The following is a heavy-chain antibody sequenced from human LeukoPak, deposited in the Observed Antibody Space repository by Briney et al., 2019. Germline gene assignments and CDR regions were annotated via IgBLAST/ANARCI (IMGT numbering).Heavy chain of an antibody. D-gene: IGHD3-3*01. J-gene: IGHJ4*02. CDR2: IVPIFGTA. V-gene: IGHV1-69*13. CDR3: ASMGVNDFWSGYYHIDY. CDR1: GGTFSSYA. Sequence: SVKVSCKXSGGTFSSYAISWVRQAPGQGLEWMGGIVPIFGTANYAQKFQGRVTITADESTSTAYMELSSLRSEDTAVYYCASMGVNDFWSGYYHIDYWGQGTLVTVSS.